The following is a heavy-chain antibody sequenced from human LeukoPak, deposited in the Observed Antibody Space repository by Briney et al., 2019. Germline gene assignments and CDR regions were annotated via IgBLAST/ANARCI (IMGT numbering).Heavy chain of an antibody. D-gene: IGHD6-6*01. CDR2: INPNSGGT. Sequence: ASVKVSCKASGYTFTGYYMHWVRQAHGQGLEWMGWINPNSGGTNYAQKFQGRVTMTRDTSISTAYMELSRLRSDDTAVYYCASLSVYSSSSELWLDYWGQGTLVTVSS. CDR3: ASLSVYSSSSELWLDY. CDR1: GYTFTGYY. J-gene: IGHJ4*02. V-gene: IGHV1-2*02.